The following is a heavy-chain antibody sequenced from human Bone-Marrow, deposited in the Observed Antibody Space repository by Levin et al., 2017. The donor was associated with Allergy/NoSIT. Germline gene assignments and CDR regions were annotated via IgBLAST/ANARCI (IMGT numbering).Heavy chain of an antibody. CDR1: EYTLTNLA. V-gene: IGHV1-24*01. CDR3: ATIYDFPSGLDV. CDR2: FDPENAVT. Sequence: ASVKVSCKVSEYTLTNLAMHWVRQAPGKGLEWMGGFDPENAVTVYAQKFQGRVIMTEDTSTDTAYMELRSLTSEDTAVYYCATIYDFPSGLDVWGQGTTVTVSS. D-gene: IGHD3-3*01. J-gene: IGHJ6*02.